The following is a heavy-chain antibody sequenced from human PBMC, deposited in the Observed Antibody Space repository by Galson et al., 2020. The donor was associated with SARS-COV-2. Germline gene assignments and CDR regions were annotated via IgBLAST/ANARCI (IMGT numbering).Heavy chain of an antibody. CDR2: IYNSGRT. J-gene: IGHJ2*01. V-gene: IGHV4-31*03. CDR1: RGSITSSDYH. D-gene: IGHD6-6*01. CDR3: ARSSSSAGGWLFDL. Sequence: SPTPSLTRTVSRGSITSSDYHCSWIRQHPGKGLEWTGSIYNSGRTYFNPSLKSRLIISVDTSKNQFSLKVNSVTAADTAVYYCARSSSSAGGWLFDLWGRGTLVTVSS.